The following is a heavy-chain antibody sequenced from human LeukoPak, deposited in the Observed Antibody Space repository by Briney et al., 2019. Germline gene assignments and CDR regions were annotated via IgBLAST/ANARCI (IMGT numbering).Heavy chain of an antibody. V-gene: IGHV5-10-1*01. CDR2: INPIDSET. Sequence: GESLRISCQASGFKFTNYWISWMRQVPGKGLEWMGKINPIDSETKYSPSLQGHVSVSADKSINTVYLHWNSLKDSDTGLYYCARHGAHSWFGESADYFDPWGQGTLVTVSS. CDR3: ARHGAHSWFGESADYFDP. D-gene: IGHD3-10*01. J-gene: IGHJ5*02. CDR1: GFKFTNYW.